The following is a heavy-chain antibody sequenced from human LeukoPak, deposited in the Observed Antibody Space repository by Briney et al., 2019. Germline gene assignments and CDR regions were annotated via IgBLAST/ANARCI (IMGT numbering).Heavy chain of an antibody. D-gene: IGHD6-13*01. CDR2: INHSGST. V-gene: IGHV4-39*07. CDR3: TRYRMTNNLRYPAAAGRDWFDP. CDR1: GDSISSSSYY. Sequence: SETLSLTCTVSGDSISSSSYYWGWIRQPPGKGLEWIGEINHSGSTNYNPSLKSRVTISVDTSKNQFSLKLSSVTAADTAVYYCTRYRMTNNLRYPAAAGRDWFDPWGQGTLVTVSS. J-gene: IGHJ5*02.